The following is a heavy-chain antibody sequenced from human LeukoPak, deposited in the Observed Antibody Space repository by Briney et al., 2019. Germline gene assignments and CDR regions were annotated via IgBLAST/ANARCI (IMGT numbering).Heavy chain of an antibody. Sequence: GASVKVSCKASGYTFTRYYMYWVRQAPGQGLEWMGIINPSGGSTNYAQKFQGRVTMTRDTFTNTVYMELSSLRSEDTAVYYCARGPSITMIRGGQWYYYMDVWGKGTTVTISS. D-gene: IGHD3-10*01. V-gene: IGHV1-46*01. CDR3: ARGPSITMIRGGQWYYYMDV. J-gene: IGHJ6*03. CDR2: INPSGGST. CDR1: GYTFTRYY.